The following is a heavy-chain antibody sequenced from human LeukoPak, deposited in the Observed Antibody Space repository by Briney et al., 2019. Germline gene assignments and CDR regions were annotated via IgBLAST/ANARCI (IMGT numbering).Heavy chain of an antibody. Sequence: SETLSLTCTVSGGSISSYFWSWIRQPPGKGLEWIGYIYYSGSTNYNPSLKSRVTISVDTSKNQFSLKLSSVPAADTALYYCAASIRYFDWYDYWGQGTLVTVSS. V-gene: IGHV4-59*01. CDR2: IYYSGST. CDR1: GGSISSYF. CDR3: AASIRYFDWYDY. J-gene: IGHJ4*02. D-gene: IGHD3-9*01.